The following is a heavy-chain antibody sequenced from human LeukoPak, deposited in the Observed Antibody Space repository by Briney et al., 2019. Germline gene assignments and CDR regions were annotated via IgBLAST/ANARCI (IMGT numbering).Heavy chain of an antibody. CDR1: GYTFTSFA. V-gene: IGHV1-18*01. J-gene: IGHJ6*02. CDR3: ARVVAKAYYDFWSGYYTPGAGMNV. D-gene: IGHD3-3*01. Sequence: GASVKVSCKASGYTFTSFAIHWVRQAPGQRLEWMGWISAYNGNTNYAQKLQGRVTMTTDTSTSTAYMELRSLRSDDTAVYYCARVVAKAYYDFWSGYYTPGAGMNVWGQGTTVTVSS. CDR2: ISAYNGNT.